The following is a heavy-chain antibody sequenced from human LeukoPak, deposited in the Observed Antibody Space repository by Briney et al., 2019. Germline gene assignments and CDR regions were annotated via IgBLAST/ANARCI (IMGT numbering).Heavy chain of an antibody. CDR2: INKDGSGK. D-gene: IGHD5-18*01. Sequence: PGGSLRLSCAASAFTFSNYWVNWVRQAPGKGLEWVANINKDGSGKYYVDSVKGRFTISRDNAKNSLYLQMNSLRAEDTAVYYCARDPSLPGVTLDCWGQGTLVTVSS. V-gene: IGHV3-7*01. CDR3: ARDPSLPGVTLDC. CDR1: AFTFSNYW. J-gene: IGHJ4*02.